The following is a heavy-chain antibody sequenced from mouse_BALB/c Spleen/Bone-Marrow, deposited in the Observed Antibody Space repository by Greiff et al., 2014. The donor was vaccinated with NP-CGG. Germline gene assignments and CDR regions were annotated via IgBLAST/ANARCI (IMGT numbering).Heavy chain of an antibody. V-gene: IGHV1S130*01. CDR2: IHPNSGNT. D-gene: IGHD1-1*01. CDR1: GYTFTSSW. J-gene: IGHJ2*01. CDR3: ANYYGSGSY. Sequence: VQLQQSGSVLVRPGASVKLSCKASGYTFTSSWMHWAKQRPGQGLERIGEIHPNSGNTNYNEKFKGKATLTVDTSSSTAYVDLSSLTSEDAAVYYCANYYGSGSYWGQGTTLTVSS.